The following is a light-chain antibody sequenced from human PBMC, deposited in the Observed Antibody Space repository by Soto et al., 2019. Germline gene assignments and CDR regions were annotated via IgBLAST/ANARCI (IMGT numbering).Light chain of an antibody. V-gene: IGLV2-11*01. Sequence: QSALTQPRSVSGSPGQSVTISCTGTSGDIGGGYNYVSWYQQHPGKAPKLMIYDVTKRPSGVPDRFSGSQSGISASLTISGLQAEDESYYYCCSYGGTYAVFGTGTKVTVL. CDR3: CSYGGTYAV. J-gene: IGLJ1*01. CDR1: SGDIGGGYNY. CDR2: DVT.